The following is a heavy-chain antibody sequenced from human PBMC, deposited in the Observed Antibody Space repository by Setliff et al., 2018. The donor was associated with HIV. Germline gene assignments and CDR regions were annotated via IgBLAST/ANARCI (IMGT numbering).Heavy chain of an antibody. CDR2: IHTTGST. J-gene: IGHJ6*03. V-gene: IGHV4-61*09. CDR3: ASAYCGGDCYSRTRQFYYYYYMDV. D-gene: IGHD2-21*02. CDR1: GDSISSGSYY. Sequence: SETLSLTCSVSGDSISSGSYYWSWIRLPAGKGLEWIGQIHTTGSTNYNPSLKSRVTISMDTSKNQFSLKLSSVTAADTAVYYCASAYCGGDCYSRTRQFYYYYYMDVWGKGTTVTVSS.